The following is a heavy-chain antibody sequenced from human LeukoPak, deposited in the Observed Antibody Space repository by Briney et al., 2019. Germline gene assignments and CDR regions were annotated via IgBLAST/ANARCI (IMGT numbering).Heavy chain of an antibody. CDR2: IYYSGSA. CDR1: GGSISGYY. Sequence: SETLSLTCTVSGGSISGYYWNWIRQPPGKGLEWIGYIYYSGSANYNPSLKSRVTISVDTFKNQLSLELNSVTAADTAVYYCARDLSQVGVVTLGASDIWGQGTMVTVSS. D-gene: IGHD3-3*01. V-gene: IGHV4-59*01. CDR3: ARDLSQVGVVTLGASDI. J-gene: IGHJ3*02.